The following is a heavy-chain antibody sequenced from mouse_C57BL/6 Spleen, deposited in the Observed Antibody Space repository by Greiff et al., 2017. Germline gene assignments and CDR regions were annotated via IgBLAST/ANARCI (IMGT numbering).Heavy chain of an antibody. CDR3: ARQVVYFDD. V-gene: IGHV5-6*01. Sequence: DVLLVESGGDLVKPGGSLKLSCAASGFTFSSYGLSWVRQTPDKRLEWVATISSGGSSTYYPDIVKGRFTISRDNAKNTLYLQMSSLKSEDTAMYYCARQVVYFDDWGQGTTLTVSS. CDR2: ISSGGSST. D-gene: IGHD1-1*02. CDR1: GFTFSSYG. J-gene: IGHJ2*01.